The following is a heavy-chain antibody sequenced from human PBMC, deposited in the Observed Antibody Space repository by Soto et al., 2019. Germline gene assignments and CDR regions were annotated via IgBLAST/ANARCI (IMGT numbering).Heavy chain of an antibody. CDR3: AKEAPGSPLWSQLES. V-gene: IGHV3-23*01. J-gene: IGHJ4*02. Sequence: GGSLRLSCAASGFTFSTYAMSWVRQAPGKGLEWVSTISGTGGSTYNADSVRGRFTISKDNSKDTLYLQMNNLRAEDSAVYYCAKEAPGSPLWSQLESWGQGTLVTVSS. D-gene: IGHD3-10*01. CDR2: ISGTGGST. CDR1: GFTFSTYA.